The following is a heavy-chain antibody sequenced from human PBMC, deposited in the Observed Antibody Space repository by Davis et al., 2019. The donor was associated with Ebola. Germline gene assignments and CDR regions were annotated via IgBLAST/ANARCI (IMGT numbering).Heavy chain of an antibody. CDR3: AKADCSGGSCYGMDV. J-gene: IGHJ6*02. Sequence: GESLKISCAASGFTFSTYVMSWVRQAPGKGLEWVSAISGSGEKIYYADSVKGRFTISRDNSENTLYLQMNSLRAEDTAVYYCAKADCSGGSCYGMDVWGQGTTVTVSS. CDR2: ISGSGEKI. CDR1: GFTFSTYV. D-gene: IGHD2-15*01. V-gene: IGHV3-23*01.